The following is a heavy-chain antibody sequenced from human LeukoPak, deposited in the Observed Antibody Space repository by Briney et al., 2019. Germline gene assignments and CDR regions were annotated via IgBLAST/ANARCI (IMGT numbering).Heavy chain of an antibody. D-gene: IGHD3-22*01. J-gene: IGHJ4*02. V-gene: IGHV3-23*01. Sequence: SGGSLRLSCAASGFTFSSYAMSWVRQAPGKGLEWVSAISGSGGSTYYADSVKGRFTISRDNSKNTLYLQMNSLRAEDTAVYYCARTMIVSYYFDYWGQGTLVTVSS. CDR2: ISGSGGST. CDR3: ARTMIVSYYFDY. CDR1: GFTFSSYA.